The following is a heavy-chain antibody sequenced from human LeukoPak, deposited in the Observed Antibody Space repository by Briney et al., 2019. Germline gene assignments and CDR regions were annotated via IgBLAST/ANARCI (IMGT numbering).Heavy chain of an antibody. Sequence: NSGGSQRLSCAASGFTFSSYRMNWVRQAPGKGLEWVSSISSSSSYIYYADSVKGRFTISRDNAKNSLYLQINSLRAEDTAVYYCARMAGYCSGGSCPDPFDYWGQGTLVTVSS. V-gene: IGHV3-21*01. CDR2: ISSSSSYI. D-gene: IGHD2-15*01. J-gene: IGHJ4*02. CDR3: ARMAGYCSGGSCPDPFDY. CDR1: GFTFSSYR.